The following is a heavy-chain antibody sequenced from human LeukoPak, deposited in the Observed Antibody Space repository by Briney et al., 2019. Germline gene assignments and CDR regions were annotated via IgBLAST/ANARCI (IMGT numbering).Heavy chain of an antibody. D-gene: IGHD3-22*01. CDR3: ARDFVTMIVTEPFDY. J-gene: IGHJ4*02. CDR2: ISSSSYI. V-gene: IGHV3-21*01. Sequence: GGSLRLSCAASGFTFSSYSMNWVRQAPGKGLEWVSSISSSSYIYYADSVKGRFTISRDNAKNSLYLQMNSLRAEDTAVYYCARDFVTMIVTEPFDYWGQGTLVTVSS. CDR1: GFTFSSYS.